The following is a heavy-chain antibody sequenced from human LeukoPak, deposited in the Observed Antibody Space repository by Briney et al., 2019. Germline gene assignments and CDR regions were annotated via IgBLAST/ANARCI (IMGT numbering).Heavy chain of an antibody. Sequence: SETLSLTCTVSGGSISSHYWSWIRQPPGKGLEWIGYIYYSGSTNYNPSLKSRVTISVDTSKNQFSLKLSSVTAADTAVYYCASGYCSSTSCYDYYMDVWGKGTTVTVSS. J-gene: IGHJ6*03. V-gene: IGHV4-59*11. CDR1: GGSISSHY. CDR3: ASGYCSSTSCYDYYMDV. D-gene: IGHD2-2*03. CDR2: IYYSGST.